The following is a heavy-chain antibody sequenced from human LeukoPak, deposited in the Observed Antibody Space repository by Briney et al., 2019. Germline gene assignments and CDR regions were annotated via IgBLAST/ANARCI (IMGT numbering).Heavy chain of an antibody. J-gene: IGHJ4*02. CDR2: INPSGGST. Sequence: ASVKVSCKASGYTFTSYYLHWVRQAPAQGLEWMGIINPSGGSTTYAQNFQGRVTMTRDTSTSKVYMELSRLRSEDTAVYYCARGGDMATVPHLYYFEYWGQGTLVTVSS. V-gene: IGHV1-46*01. CDR3: ARGGDMATVPHLYYFEY. D-gene: IGHD5-24*01. CDR1: GYTFTSYY.